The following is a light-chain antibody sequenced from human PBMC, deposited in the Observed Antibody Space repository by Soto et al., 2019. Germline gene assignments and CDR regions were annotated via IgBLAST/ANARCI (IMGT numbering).Light chain of an antibody. CDR3: QQYSDSWWT. Sequence: EIVLTQSPGTLSLSPGERATLSCRASQIVNSAYFAWYQQKPGQAPRLLIYGASSRATGIPDRFSGSGSGTDFTLTISRLEPEDFAVYYCQQYSDSWWTFGQGTKVEIK. J-gene: IGKJ1*01. CDR2: GAS. V-gene: IGKV3-20*01. CDR1: QIVNSAY.